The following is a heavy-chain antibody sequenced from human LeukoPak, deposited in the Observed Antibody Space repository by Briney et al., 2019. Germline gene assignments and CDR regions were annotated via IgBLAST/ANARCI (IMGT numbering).Heavy chain of an antibody. CDR2: ISSSSSSI. V-gene: IGHV3-48*01. CDR3: ARDRLPIAAAGNAFDI. Sequence: PGGSLRISCAASGFTFSNYNMNWVRQAPGKGLEWVSYISSSSSSIYYADSVKGRFTVSRDNAWNSLYLQMNSLRVEDTAVYYCARDRLPIAAAGNAFDIWGQGTMVTVSS. J-gene: IGHJ3*02. CDR1: GFTFSNYN. D-gene: IGHD6-13*01.